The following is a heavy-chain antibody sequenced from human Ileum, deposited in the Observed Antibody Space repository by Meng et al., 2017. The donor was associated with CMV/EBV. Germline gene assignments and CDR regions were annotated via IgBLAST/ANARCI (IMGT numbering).Heavy chain of an antibody. V-gene: IGHV4-34*01. J-gene: IGHJ4*02. CDR1: CGSFSGYH. CDR2: INHSGGS. Sequence: QVWLHQWGAGLVKPPAHLSLICRVYCGSFSGYHWSWLRQPQGKGLEWIGEINHSGGSNYNPSLKSRVTISLDTSKTQFSLKLNSVTAADTAVYYCATGTSQAWELLHSWGQGILVTVSS. D-gene: IGHD1-26*01. CDR3: ATGTSQAWELLHS.